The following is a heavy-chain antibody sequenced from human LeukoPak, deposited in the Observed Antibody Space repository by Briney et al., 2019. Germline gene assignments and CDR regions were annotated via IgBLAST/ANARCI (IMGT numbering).Heavy chain of an antibody. CDR2: INQDGSEK. V-gene: IGHV3-7*05. CDR1: GFNFKSYW. CDR3: TTFYSRLTDY. J-gene: IGHJ4*02. D-gene: IGHD2/OR15-2a*01. Sequence: GGSLRLSCAASGFNFKSYWMSWVRQARGKGLEWLANINQDGSEKYYVDSVKGRFTISRDNAKNSLYLQMTRLRAEDTAVYYCTTFYSRLTDYWGQGNLVTVSS.